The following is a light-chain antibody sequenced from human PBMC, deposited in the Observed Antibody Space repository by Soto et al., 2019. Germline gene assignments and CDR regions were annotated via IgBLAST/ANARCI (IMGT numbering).Light chain of an antibody. Sequence: MTQSPATLSVSPCERATLSYSASQSVSNNLAWYQHKPGQAPGLLIYGASTRATGVPVRFSGSGSGTEFTLTISSLQSEDFAVYYCQQYNDWPPITFGQGTRLETK. CDR2: GAS. J-gene: IGKJ5*01. V-gene: IGKV3-15*01. CDR3: QQYNDWPPIT. CDR1: QSVSNN.